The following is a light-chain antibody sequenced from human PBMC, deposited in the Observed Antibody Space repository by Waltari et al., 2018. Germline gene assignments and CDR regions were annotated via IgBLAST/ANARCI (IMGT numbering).Light chain of an antibody. CDR3: AAWDDSLNGVV. CDR1: SSNIGSNT. J-gene: IGLJ2*01. CDR2: SNN. V-gene: IGLV1-44*01. Sequence: QSVLTQPPSASGTPGQSVTISCSGSSSNIGSNTVNWYQQLPGTAPKLLIYSNNQRPSGVPDRFSGSKSGTSASLAISGLQSEDAADYYCAAWDDSLNGVVFGGGTKLTVL.